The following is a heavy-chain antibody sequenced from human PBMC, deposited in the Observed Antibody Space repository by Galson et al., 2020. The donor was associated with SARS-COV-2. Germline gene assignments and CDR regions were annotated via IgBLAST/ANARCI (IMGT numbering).Heavy chain of an antibody. V-gene: IGHV4-38-2*02. J-gene: IGHJ5*02. CDR3: ARITVTMIRGVDP. D-gene: IGHD3-10*01. CDR1: DYSITNGYY. Sequence: SETLSLTCSVSDYSITNGYYWGWIRQPPGNDLEWIGSIYYTGNTYYNPSLKSRVTISVDTSKNQFSLKVTSVTAADTAVYYCARITVTMIRGVDPWGQGTLVTVSS. CDR2: IYYTGNT.